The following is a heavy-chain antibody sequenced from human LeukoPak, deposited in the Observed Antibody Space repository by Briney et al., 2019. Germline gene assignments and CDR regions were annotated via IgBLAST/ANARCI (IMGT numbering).Heavy chain of an antibody. V-gene: IGHV3-30*02. CDR1: GFTFSSYG. CDR2: IRYDGSNK. J-gene: IGHJ3*02. D-gene: IGHD2-2*01. CDR3: AKDWRVKSYCSSTSCIPDAFDI. Sequence: PGGSLRLSCAASGFTFSSYGMHWVRQAPGKGLEWVAFIRYDGSNKYYADSVKGRFTISRDNSKNTLYLQMNSLRAEDTAVYYCAKDWRVKSYCSSTSCIPDAFDIWGQGTMVTVSS.